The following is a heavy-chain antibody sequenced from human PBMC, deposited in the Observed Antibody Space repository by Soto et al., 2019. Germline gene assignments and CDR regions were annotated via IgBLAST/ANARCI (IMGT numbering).Heavy chain of an antibody. Sequence: EVQLVESGGGLVQPGGSLRLSCAASGITISNYPMSWVRQAPGKGPDWVSGISGSGDRTYYADSAKGRFTISKDISKNSLSLQLDSLRVEDTAVYFCVKDDGGYPSTAPHWGQGTLVTVSS. V-gene: IGHV3-23*04. D-gene: IGHD3-22*01. CDR3: VKDDGGYPSTAPH. J-gene: IGHJ4*02. CDR1: GITISNYP. CDR2: ISGSGDRT.